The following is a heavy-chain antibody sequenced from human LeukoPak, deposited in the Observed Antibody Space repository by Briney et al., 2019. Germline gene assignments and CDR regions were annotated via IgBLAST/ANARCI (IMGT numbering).Heavy chain of an antibody. V-gene: IGHV3-21*01. CDR2: ISSTSSYI. Sequence: GGSLRLSCAASGFTFSSYNMNWVRQAPGKGLEWVSSISSTSSYINYADSVKGRFTISRDKAKNSLYLQMNSLRAEDTAVYYCARVSGYHWESFYDYWGQGTLVTVSS. CDR3: ARVSGYHWESFYDY. CDR1: GFTFSSYN. D-gene: IGHD5-12*01. J-gene: IGHJ4*02.